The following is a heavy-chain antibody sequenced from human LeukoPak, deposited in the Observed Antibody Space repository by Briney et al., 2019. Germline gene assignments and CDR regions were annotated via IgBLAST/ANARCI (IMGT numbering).Heavy chain of an antibody. D-gene: IGHD5-24*01. CDR1: GDSISDYY. J-gene: IGHJ5*02. CDR3: ARELDGNGGWFDP. CDR2: VYYSGST. V-gene: IGHV4-59*01. Sequence: SETLSLTCTVSGDSISDYYWSWIRQSPGKGLEWIGEVYYSGSTHYNPSLKSRVTISLDTSKNQFSLRLRSVTSADTAVYYCARELDGNGGWFDPWGQGILDTVSS.